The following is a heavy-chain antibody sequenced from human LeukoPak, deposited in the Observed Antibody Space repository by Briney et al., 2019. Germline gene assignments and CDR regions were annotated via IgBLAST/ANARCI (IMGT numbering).Heavy chain of an antibody. Sequence: PGRSLRLSCAASGFTFSSYAMHWVRQTPGKGLEWVAVISYDGSNKYYADSVKGRFTISRDNAKNSLYLQMNSLRAEDTAVHYCASIVGVGMATMKSDYWGQGTLVTVSS. V-gene: IGHV3-30-3*01. J-gene: IGHJ4*02. CDR3: ASIVGVGMATMKSDY. D-gene: IGHD5-24*01. CDR2: ISYDGSNK. CDR1: GFTFSSYA.